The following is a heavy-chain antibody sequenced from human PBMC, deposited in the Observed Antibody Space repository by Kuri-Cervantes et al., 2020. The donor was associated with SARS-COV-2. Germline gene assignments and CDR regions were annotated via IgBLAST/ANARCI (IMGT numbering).Heavy chain of an antibody. V-gene: IGHV2-5*02. CDR3: ARRETPRSFDN. J-gene: IGHJ4*02. Sequence: SGPTLVKPTQTLTLTCTFSGFSLTTSGVGVGWVRRPPGKALEWLALIYWDGDQRYSPSLSSRLTISKDTSKNQVVLTMTDMDPVDTATYFCARRETPRSFDNWGQGTLVTVSS. CDR1: GFSLTTSGVG. CDR2: IYWDGDQ.